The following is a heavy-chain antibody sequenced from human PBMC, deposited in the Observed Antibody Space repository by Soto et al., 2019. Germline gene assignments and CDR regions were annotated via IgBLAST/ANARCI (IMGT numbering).Heavy chain of an antibody. D-gene: IGHD3-10*01. CDR2: IIPTLGTP. CDR1: GGTFTNYA. Sequence: QVHLVQSGAEVKKPGSSVTVSCKTSGGTFTNYAFSWLRQAPGQGLEWMGWIIPTLGTPISAQKFQGRVSITADESTGTAYMELTRLTSDDTAVYYCARPINTHFGRALEIWGQGTTVTVSS. V-gene: IGHV1-69*11. CDR3: ARPINTHFGRALEI. J-gene: IGHJ3*02.